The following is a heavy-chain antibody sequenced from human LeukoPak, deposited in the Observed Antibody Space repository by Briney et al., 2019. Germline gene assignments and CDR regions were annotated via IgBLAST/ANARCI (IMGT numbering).Heavy chain of an antibody. D-gene: IGHD3-9*01. CDR1: GFTFSSYA. CDR2: ISGSGGST. V-gene: IGHV3-23*01. CDR3: ARGTYFDYALDY. J-gene: IGHJ4*02. Sequence: PGGSLRLSCAASGFTFSSYAMSWVRQAPGKGLEWVSAISGSGGSTYYADSVKGRFTISRDNSKNSLYLQMNSLRAEDTAVYYCARGTYFDYALDYWGQGTLVTVSS.